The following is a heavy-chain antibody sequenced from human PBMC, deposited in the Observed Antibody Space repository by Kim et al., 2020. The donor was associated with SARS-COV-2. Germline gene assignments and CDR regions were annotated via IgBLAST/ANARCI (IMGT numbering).Heavy chain of an antibody. V-gene: IGHV4-59*13. Sequence: SETLSLTCTVSGGSISSYYWSWIRQPPGKGLEWIGYIYYSGSTNYNPSLKSRVTISVDTSKNQFSLKLSSVTAADTAVYYCARGRVSSWYNWFDPWGQGTLVTVSS. D-gene: IGHD6-13*01. CDR1: GGSISSYY. CDR3: ARGRVSSWYNWFDP. CDR2: IYYSGST. J-gene: IGHJ5*02.